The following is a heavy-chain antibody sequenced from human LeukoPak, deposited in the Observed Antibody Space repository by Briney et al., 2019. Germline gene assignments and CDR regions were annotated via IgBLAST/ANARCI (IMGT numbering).Heavy chain of an antibody. J-gene: IGHJ4*02. V-gene: IGHV3-21*01. CDR3: ARDLGGPDY. CDR2: ISSDTPNK. CDR1: GITLRRYA. D-gene: IGHD3-16*01. Sequence: GGSLRLSCSTSGITLRRYAMNLDRQASRKGLEWVSFISSDTPNKNYADSVKGRFTISRDNAKNSVYLQLNSLRAEDTAMYYCARDLGGPDYWGQGTLVTVSS.